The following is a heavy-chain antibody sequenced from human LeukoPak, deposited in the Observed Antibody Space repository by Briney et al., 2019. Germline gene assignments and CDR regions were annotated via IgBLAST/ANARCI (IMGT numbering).Heavy chain of an antibody. D-gene: IGHD6-19*01. CDR2: IKQEGSEK. CDR3: ARDRGGSGWYEFEC. Sequence: LPGGSLRLCCSASVFTLSDYRMRWGPWAPGKGLELVANIKQEGSEKYNVDSVKGRFTISRDNAKNSLYLQMNSLRAEGTAVYYCARDRGGSGWYEFECWGQGTLVTVSS. J-gene: IGHJ4*02. V-gene: IGHV3-7*01. CDR1: VFTLSDYR.